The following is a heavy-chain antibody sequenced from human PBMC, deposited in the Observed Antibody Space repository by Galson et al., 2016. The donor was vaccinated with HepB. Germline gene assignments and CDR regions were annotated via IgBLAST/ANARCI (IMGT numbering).Heavy chain of an antibody. V-gene: IGHV3-23*01. CDR1: GFTFSSYA. CDR3: AKVFRDDLWSGFSLDY. CDR2: ISGSGGST. Sequence: SLRLSCAASGFTFSSYAMSWVRQAPGKGLEWVSAISGSGGSTYYADSVKGRFTISRDNSKNTLYLQMNSLRAEDTAVYYCAKVFRDDLWSGFSLDYWGQGTLVTVSS. D-gene: IGHD3-3*01. J-gene: IGHJ4*02.